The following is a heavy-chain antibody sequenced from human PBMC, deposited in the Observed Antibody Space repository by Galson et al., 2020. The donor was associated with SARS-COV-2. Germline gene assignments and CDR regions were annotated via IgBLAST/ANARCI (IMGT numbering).Heavy chain of an antibody. J-gene: IGHJ4*02. CDR2: ITNSGST. CDR1: GGSFSGYY. D-gene: IGHD1-1*01. V-gene: IGHV4-34*01. CDR3: ARAPALISLWTGTTSGYVDY. Sequence: SETLSLTCAVYGGSFSGYYWSWIRQPPGKGLEWIGEITNSGSTNYNPSIKSRVTISVDTSKNQFSLKLSSVTAADTAVYYCARAPALISLWTGTTSGYVDYWGQGTLVTVSS.